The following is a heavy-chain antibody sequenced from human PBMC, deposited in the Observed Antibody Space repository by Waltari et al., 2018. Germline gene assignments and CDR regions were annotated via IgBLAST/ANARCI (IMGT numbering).Heavy chain of an antibody. V-gene: IGHV4-34*01. CDR3: ARGQLTDY. Sequence: QVQLQQWGAGLLKPSETLSLTCAAYGGSFSGYYWSWIRQPPGKWLEWLGEINHSGSTNYNPSLRSRVTISVNTSKNQFSLMLGSVTAADTAVYYWARGQLTDYWGQGTLVTVSS. CDR2: INHSGST. J-gene: IGHJ4*02. CDR1: GGSFSGYY. D-gene: IGHD2-2*01.